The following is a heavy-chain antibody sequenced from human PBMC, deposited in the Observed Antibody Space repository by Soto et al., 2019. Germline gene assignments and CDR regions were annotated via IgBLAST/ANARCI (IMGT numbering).Heavy chain of an antibody. CDR1: GYTFTSYD. D-gene: IGHD2-15*01. V-gene: IGHV1-8*01. CDR3: ARVGYCSGGSCSRGWFDP. CDR2: MNPNSGNT. J-gene: IGHJ5*02. Sequence: QVQLVQSGAEVKKPGASVKVSCKASGYTFTSYDINWVRQATGQGLEWMGWMNPNSGNTGYAQKFKGRVTMTRNTSISTAYMELGSLRSEDTAVYYCARVGYCSGGSCSRGWFDPWGQGTLVTVSS.